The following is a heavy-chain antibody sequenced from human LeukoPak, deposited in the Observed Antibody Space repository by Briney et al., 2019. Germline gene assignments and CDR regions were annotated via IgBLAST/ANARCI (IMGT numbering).Heavy chain of an antibody. Sequence: PGGSLRLSCAASGFTFSSYAMSWVRQAPGKGLEWVSAISGSGGSTYYADSVKGRFTISRDNSKNTLYLQMNSLRAEDTAVYYCVKVGDSSGYPPSYMDVWGKGTTVTVSS. D-gene: IGHD3-22*01. CDR2: ISGSGGST. CDR1: GFTFSSYA. CDR3: VKVGDSSGYPPSYMDV. J-gene: IGHJ6*03. V-gene: IGHV3-23*01.